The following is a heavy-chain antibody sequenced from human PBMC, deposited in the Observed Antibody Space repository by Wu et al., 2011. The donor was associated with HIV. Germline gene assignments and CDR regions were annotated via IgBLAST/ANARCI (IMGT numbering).Heavy chain of an antibody. D-gene: IGHD3-10*01. CDR1: GYTFSTYY. Sequence: QVQLVQSGAEVKKPGASVKVSCKASGYTFSTYYIYWVRQAPGQGLECMGIFSPSGGTTSYAQKFQGRVVMTGDTSASTVYMELSSLRFEDTAVCYCARAVSSESKTLGDAFDIWGQGTMLTVSS. CDR2: FSPSGGTT. CDR3: ARAVSSESKTLGDAFDI. V-gene: IGHV1-46*01. J-gene: IGHJ3*02.